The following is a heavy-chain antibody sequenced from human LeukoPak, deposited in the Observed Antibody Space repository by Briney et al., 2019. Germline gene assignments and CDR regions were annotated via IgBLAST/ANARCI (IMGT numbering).Heavy chain of an antibody. V-gene: IGHV4-38-2*01. CDR3: ASLPLGD. CDR1: GYSISSGYY. CDR2: IYHSGST. Sequence: PSETLSLTCDVSGYSISSGYYWGWIRQPPGKGLEWIGSIYHSGSTYYNPSLNSRVTISVDTSKNQFSLKLSSVTAADTAVYYCASLPLGDWGQGTLVTVS. J-gene: IGHJ4*02.